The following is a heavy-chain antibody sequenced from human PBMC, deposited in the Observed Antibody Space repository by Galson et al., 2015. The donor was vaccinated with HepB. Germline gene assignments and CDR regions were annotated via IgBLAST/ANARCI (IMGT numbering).Heavy chain of an antibody. CDR2: LNTHTGDT. D-gene: IGHD2-2*01. CDR3: ASGIESRNSEVDY. Sequence: SVKVSCKASRYTFTNFVINWVRQAPGQGPEWLGCLNTHTGDTNSANKFQGRVTMTTDRSTKTVYMELRSLRSDATAVYFCASGIESRNSEVDYWGQGTLVIVSS. CDR1: RYTFTNFV. J-gene: IGHJ4*02. V-gene: IGHV1-18*01.